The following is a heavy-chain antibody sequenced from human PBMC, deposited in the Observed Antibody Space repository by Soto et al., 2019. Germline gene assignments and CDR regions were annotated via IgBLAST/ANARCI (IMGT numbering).Heavy chain of an antibody. J-gene: IGHJ4*02. V-gene: IGHV2-5*02. D-gene: IGHD4-17*01. CDR2: IYWDDDK. CDR3: AHAGDYDLLTFDH. Sequence: SGPTLVNPTQTLTLTCDFSGFSLSTYHVGVAWIRQPPGKALEWLALIYWDDDKRYSPSLKDRLAISKDTSSNQVVLTITNMDPGDTATYFCAHAGDYDLLTFDHWGPGTLVTVSS. CDR1: GFSLSTYHVG.